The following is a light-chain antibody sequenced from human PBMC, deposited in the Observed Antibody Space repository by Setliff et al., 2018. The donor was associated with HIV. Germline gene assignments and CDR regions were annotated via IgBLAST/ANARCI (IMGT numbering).Light chain of an antibody. CDR2: EVN. CDR1: SSDVGTYNR. CDR3: SSYASTSYGSSGTYV. V-gene: IGLV2-18*02. Sequence: QSALAQPPSVSGSPGQSVTISCTGTSSDVGTYNRVAWYQQTPGTAPKLMIYEVNNRPSGVPDRFSGSSSGNTASLTISDLQAEDEADYYCSSYASTSYGSSGTYVFGTGTKVTVL. J-gene: IGLJ1*01.